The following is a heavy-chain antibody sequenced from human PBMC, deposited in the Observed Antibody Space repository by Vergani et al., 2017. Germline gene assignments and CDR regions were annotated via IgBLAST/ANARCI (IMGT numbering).Heavy chain of an antibody. Sequence: VQLVESGGGLVQPGGSLKLSCAASGFTFSSYGMHWVRQAPGKGLEWVAVISYDGSNKYYADSVKGRFTISRDNSKNTLYLQMNSLRAEDTAVYYCAKLVDTAMVIFDYWGQGTLVTVSS. J-gene: IGHJ4*02. V-gene: IGHV3-30*18. CDR3: AKLVDTAMVIFDY. CDR1: GFTFSSYG. D-gene: IGHD5-18*01. CDR2: ISYDGSNK.